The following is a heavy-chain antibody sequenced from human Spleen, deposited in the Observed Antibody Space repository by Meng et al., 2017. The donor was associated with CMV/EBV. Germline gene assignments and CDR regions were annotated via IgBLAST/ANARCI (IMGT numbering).Heavy chain of an antibody. CDR3: ARDCSGGSCYLGVDY. CDR1: GGSFSGYY. Sequence: VRLQQVGAGWFKPSETLSLTCAVYGGSFSGYYWSWIRQPPGKGLEWIGEINHSGSTNYNPSLKSRVTISVDTSKNQFSLKLSSVTAADTAVYYCARDCSGGSCYLGVDYWGQGTLVTVSS. J-gene: IGHJ4*02. D-gene: IGHD2-15*01. V-gene: IGHV4-34*01. CDR2: INHSGST.